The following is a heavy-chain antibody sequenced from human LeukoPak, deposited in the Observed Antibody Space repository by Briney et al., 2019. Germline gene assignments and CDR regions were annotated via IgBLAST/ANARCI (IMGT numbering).Heavy chain of an antibody. V-gene: IGHV4-59*08. CDR3: ARHLSLPIDDAFDI. J-gene: IGHJ3*02. CDR1: GGSISSHY. CDR2: IYYSGST. D-gene: IGHD3-22*01. Sequence: SETLSLTCTVSGGSISSHYWSWIRQPPGKGLEWIGYIYYSGSTNYNPSLKSRVTISVDTSKNQFSLKLSSVTAADTAVYYCARHLSLPIDDAFDIWGQGTMVTVSS.